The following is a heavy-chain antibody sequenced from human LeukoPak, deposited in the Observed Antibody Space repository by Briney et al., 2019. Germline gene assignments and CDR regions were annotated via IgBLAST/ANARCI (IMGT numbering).Heavy chain of an antibody. Sequence: PSETLSLTCTVSGGSISTYYWSWIRQPPGKGLEWIGYIYYSGSTNYNPSLKGRVTMSVDTSKNQFSLKLSSVIAADTAVYYCARPGLRGYSYDYMDVWGKGTTVTVSS. CDR3: ARPGLRGYSYDYMDV. CDR1: GGSISTYY. D-gene: IGHD4-17*01. V-gene: IGHV4-59*08. J-gene: IGHJ6*03. CDR2: IYYSGST.